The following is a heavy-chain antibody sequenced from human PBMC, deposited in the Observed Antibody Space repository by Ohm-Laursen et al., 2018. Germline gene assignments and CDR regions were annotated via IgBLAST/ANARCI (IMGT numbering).Heavy chain of an antibody. V-gene: IGHV4-59*12. D-gene: IGHD6-19*01. CDR1: DAAFRRDY. J-gene: IGHJ4*02. Sequence: GTLSLTCIVSDAAFRRDYWTWIRQFPGREMEWIGYIHYDGRTVYNPSLRSRLTMSIGTSKKQFSLRLTSATAADTAIYYCARLPDHSGWPFDYWGQGTLVTVSS. CDR3: ARLPDHSGWPFDY. CDR2: IHYDGRT.